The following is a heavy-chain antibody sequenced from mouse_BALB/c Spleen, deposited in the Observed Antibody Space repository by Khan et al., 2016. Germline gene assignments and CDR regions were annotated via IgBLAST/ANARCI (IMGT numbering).Heavy chain of an antibody. CDR1: GYSFTGYN. D-gene: IGHD2-4*01. V-gene: IGHV1-39*01. J-gene: IGHJ4*01. CDR2: IDPYYGGT. Sequence: VQLKQSGPELEKPGASVKISCKASGYSFTGYNMNWVKQSNGKSLEWIGNIDPYYGGTSYNQKFKGKATLTVDKSSSTAYMQLKSLTSEDSAVXSYASSDDYDRAYYYAMDYWGQGTSVTVSS. CDR3: ASSDDYDRAYYYAMDY.